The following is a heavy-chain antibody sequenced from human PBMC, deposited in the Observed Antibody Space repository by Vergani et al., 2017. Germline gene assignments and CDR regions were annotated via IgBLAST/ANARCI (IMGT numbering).Heavy chain of an antibody. Sequence: QVQLQQWGGGLLKPSETLSLTCVVNGGSFTSYHWTRIRQSPGEGLEWVGDIDHTGRPDYNPPLKSRLTMSVDKSRNQFSLTLNSVTATGTAIYFCARVNTETNGHLYYYYYMDVWGQGTAVTVS. J-gene: IGHJ6*03. CDR3: ARVNTETNGHLYYYYYMDV. CDR1: GGSFTSYH. D-gene: IGHD4-11*01. V-gene: IGHV4-34*01. CDR2: IDHTGRP.